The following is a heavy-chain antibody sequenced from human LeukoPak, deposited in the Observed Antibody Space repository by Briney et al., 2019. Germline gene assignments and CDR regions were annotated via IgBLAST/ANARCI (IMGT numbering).Heavy chain of an antibody. D-gene: IGHD5-18*01. J-gene: IGHJ4*02. Sequence: PGGSLRLSCAASGFTFSSYGMHWVRQAPGKGLEWVAVIWYDGSNKYYADSVKGRFTISRDNSKNTLYLQMNSLRAEDTAVYYCARNRGYSYGPLRGFDYWGQGTLVTVSS. CDR3: ARNRGYSYGPLRGFDY. V-gene: IGHV3-33*01. CDR1: GFTFSSYG. CDR2: IWYDGSNK.